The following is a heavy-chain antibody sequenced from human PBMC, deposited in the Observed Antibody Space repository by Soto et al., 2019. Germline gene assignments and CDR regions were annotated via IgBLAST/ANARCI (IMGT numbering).Heavy chain of an antibody. CDR1: GGSISGGNYY. CDR2: IYYSGST. D-gene: IGHD3-22*01. CDR3: ARTSYDGSGTEADP. V-gene: IGHV4-31*03. Sequence: QVQLQESGPGLVKPSQTLSLTCTVSGGSISGGNYYWSWIRQHPGKGLEWIGYIYYSGSTYYNPSLKSRVTISVDTSNNQYSLKRSSVTAADTAVYYCARTSYDGSGTEADPWGQGSLVTVSS. J-gene: IGHJ5*02.